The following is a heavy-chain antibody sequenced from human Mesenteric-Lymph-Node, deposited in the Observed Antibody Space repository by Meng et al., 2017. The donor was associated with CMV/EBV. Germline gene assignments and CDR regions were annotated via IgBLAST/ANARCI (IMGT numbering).Heavy chain of an antibody. CDR2: VQYEGRSK. CDR1: GFSFSNYG. D-gene: IGHD3-22*01. V-gene: IGHV3-30*02. J-gene: IGHJ4*02. CDR3: ARPLYYYDSSGPIDY. Sequence: GESLKISCEASGFSFSNYGMHWVRQAPGKGLEWVAFVQYEGRSKYYPDSMKGRFTVSRDNSKNTLYLQMNSLRAEDTAVYYCARPLYYYDSSGPIDYWGQGTLVTVSS.